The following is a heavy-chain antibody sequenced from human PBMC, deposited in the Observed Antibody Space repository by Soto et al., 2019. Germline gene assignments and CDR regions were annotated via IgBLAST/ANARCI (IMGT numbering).Heavy chain of an antibody. CDR2: IKSKTDGGTT. J-gene: IGHJ6*03. Sequence: PGGSLRLSCAASGFTFSNAWMSWVRQAPGKGLEWVGRIKSKTDGGTTDYAAPVKGRXTTSRDASKTTLYLQMNSLKTEDTAVYYCTTDRDYGDFDAVYYYYMDVWGKGTTVTVS. CDR1: GFTFSNAW. V-gene: IGHV3-15*01. CDR3: TTDRDYGDFDAVYYYYMDV. D-gene: IGHD4-17*01.